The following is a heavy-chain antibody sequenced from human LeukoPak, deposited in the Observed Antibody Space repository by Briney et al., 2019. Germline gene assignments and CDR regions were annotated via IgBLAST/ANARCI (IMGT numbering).Heavy chain of an antibody. Sequence: ASETLSLTCSVSGGSITGYSWSWIRQTPGKGLEWIGYIYYNGDTHYNPSLNSRLSMSVDTPNKQFSLNLRSVTAADTAVYYCVRGPYGSSISNWFDPWGQGLLVTVSS. CDR2: IYYNGDT. CDR1: GGSITGYS. CDR3: VRGPYGSSISNWFDP. D-gene: IGHD3-10*01. J-gene: IGHJ5*02. V-gene: IGHV4-59*01.